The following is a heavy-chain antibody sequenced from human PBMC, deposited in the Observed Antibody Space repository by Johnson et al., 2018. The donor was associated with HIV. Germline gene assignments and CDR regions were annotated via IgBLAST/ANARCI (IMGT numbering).Heavy chain of an antibody. CDR1: GFTFSSYD. CDR2: IGTAGDT. D-gene: IGHD1-14*01. CDR3: ARAGASSGRPDAFDI. J-gene: IGHJ3*02. V-gene: IGHV3-13*01. Sequence: VQLVESGGGLVQPGRSLRLSCAASGFTFSSYDMHWVRQATGKGLEWVSAIGTAGDTYYPGSVKGRFTISRENAKNSLYLQMNSLRAEDTAVYYCARAGASSGRPDAFDIWGQGTMVTVSS.